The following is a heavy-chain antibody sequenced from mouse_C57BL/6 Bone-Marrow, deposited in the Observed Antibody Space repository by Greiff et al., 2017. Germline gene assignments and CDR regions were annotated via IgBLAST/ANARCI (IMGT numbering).Heavy chain of an antibody. CDR3: VRGTTVVATDYAMDY. J-gene: IGHJ4*01. D-gene: IGHD1-1*01. CDR2: IRSKSSNYAT. CDR1: GFTFNTYA. V-gene: IGHV10-3*01. Sequence: DVQLVESGGGLVQPKGSLKLSCAASGFTFNTYAMHWVRQAPGKGLEWVARIRSKSSNYATYYADSVKDRFTISRDDSQSMLYLQMNNLKTEDTAMYYCVRGTTVVATDYAMDYWGQGTSVTVSS.